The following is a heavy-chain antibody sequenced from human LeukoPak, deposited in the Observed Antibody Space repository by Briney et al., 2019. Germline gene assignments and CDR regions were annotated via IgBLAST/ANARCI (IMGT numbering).Heavy chain of an antibody. CDR1: GESFSGYY. CDR3: ARAEVTSAGVRFDY. V-gene: IGHV4-34*01. J-gene: IGHJ4*02. D-gene: IGHD4-23*01. Sequence: SETLSLTCAVYGESFSGYYWSWIRQPPGKGLEWIGEVNHSGSTNYNPSLKSRVTISVDTSKNQFSLKLSSVTAADTGVYYCARAEVTSAGVRFDYWGQGKLVTVSS. CDR2: VNHSGST.